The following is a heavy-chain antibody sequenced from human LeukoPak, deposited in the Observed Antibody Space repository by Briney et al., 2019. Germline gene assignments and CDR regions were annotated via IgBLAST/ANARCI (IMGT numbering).Heavy chain of an antibody. CDR1: GGSISSSSYY. V-gene: IGHV4-39*07. CDR3: ARRGGVSNWFDP. Sequence: SETLSLTCTVSGGSISSSSYYWGWIRQPPGKGLEWIGSIYYSGSTHYNPSLKSRVTISVDTSKNQFSLKLSSVTAADTAVYYCARRGGVSNWFDPWGQGTLVTVSS. J-gene: IGHJ5*02. D-gene: IGHD3-10*01. CDR2: IYYSGST.